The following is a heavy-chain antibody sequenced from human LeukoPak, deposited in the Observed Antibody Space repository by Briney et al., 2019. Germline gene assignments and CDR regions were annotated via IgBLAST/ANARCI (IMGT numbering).Heavy chain of an antibody. J-gene: IGHJ4*02. CDR3: AKGPYCGSDCYYDY. CDR1: GASISSYC. Sequence: SETLSLTCTVSGASISSYCWSWIRQPAGKGLEWIGRIYSSGSANYNPSLKSRVSMSVDTSKHQFSLRLSSVTAADTAVYYCAKGPYCGSDCYYDYWGQGTLVTVSS. CDR2: IYSSGSA. V-gene: IGHV4-4*07. D-gene: IGHD2-21*02.